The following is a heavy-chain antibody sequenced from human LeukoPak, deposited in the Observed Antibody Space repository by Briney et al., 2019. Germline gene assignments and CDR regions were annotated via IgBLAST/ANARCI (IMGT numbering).Heavy chain of an antibody. CDR2: INPNSGGT. D-gene: IGHD3-3*01. Sequence: ASVTVSCTASGYTFTGYYMHWVRQAPGQGLEWMGWINPNSGGTNYAQKFQGWVTMTRDTSISTAYMELSRLRSDDTAVYYCARGSTRITIFGVVPQNAFDIWGQGTMVTVSS. CDR1: GYTFTGYY. V-gene: IGHV1-2*04. J-gene: IGHJ3*02. CDR3: ARGSTRITIFGVVPQNAFDI.